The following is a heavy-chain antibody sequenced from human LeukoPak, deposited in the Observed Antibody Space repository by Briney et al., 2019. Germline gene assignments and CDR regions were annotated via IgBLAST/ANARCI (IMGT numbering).Heavy chain of an antibody. V-gene: IGHV3-7*01. CDR1: GFTFSSDW. Sequence: GGSLRLSCAASGFTFSSDWMSWVRQAPGRGLEWVAHINEDGSEKYHVDSVKGRFTASRDNAKNSLYLQMNSLRAEDTAVYYCTRSSPTAGESYWGQGTLVTVSS. D-gene: IGHD6-13*01. CDR2: INEDGSEK. CDR3: TRSSPTAGESY. J-gene: IGHJ4*02.